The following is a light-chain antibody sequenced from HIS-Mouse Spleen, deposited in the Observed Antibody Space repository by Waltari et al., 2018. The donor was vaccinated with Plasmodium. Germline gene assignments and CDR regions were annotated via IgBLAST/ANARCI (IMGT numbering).Light chain of an antibody. CDR3: YSTDSSGNHRV. CDR2: EDS. CDR1: ALPKKY. Sequence: SYDLTQPPSVSVSPGQTARITCSGDALPKKYAYWYQQKSGQAPVLVIYEDSKRPSGIPARVSGSSSGTMATLTISGAQVEDEADYYCYSTDSSGNHRVFGGGTKLTVL. V-gene: IGLV3-10*01. J-gene: IGLJ3*02.